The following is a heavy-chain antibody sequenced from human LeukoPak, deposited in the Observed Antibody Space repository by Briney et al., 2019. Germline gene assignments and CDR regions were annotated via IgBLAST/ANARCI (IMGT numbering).Heavy chain of an antibody. J-gene: IGHJ4*02. CDR1: GFTFSTCS. CDR3: ARSWSSWYFLDY. D-gene: IGHD6-13*01. Sequence: GGSLRLSCAASGFTFSTCSINWVRLAPGKGLEWVAFIRYDESNKYYSDSVKGRFTISRDNSKNTLYLQMNSLRTEDTAVYYCARSWSSWYFLDYWGQGTLVTVSS. V-gene: IGHV3-30*02. CDR2: IRYDESNK.